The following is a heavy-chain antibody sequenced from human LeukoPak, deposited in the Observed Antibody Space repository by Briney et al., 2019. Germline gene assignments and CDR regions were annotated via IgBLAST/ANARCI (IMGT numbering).Heavy chain of an antibody. J-gene: IGHJ4*02. CDR2: ITSSGRYI. CDR1: GFTFSSYS. Sequence: PGGSLRLSCAASGFTFSSYSMNWVRQAPGKGLEWVSSITSSGRYIYYADSVKGRFTISRDNSKNTVYLQMNSLRVEDTAVYYCAKPNPEGSGWYSPDYWGQGTLVIVSS. CDR3: AKPNPEGSGWYSPDY. V-gene: IGHV3-21*04. D-gene: IGHD6-19*01.